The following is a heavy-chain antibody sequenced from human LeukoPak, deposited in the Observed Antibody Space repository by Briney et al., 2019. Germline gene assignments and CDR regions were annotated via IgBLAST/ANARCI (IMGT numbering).Heavy chain of an antibody. J-gene: IGHJ4*02. Sequence: GGSLRLSCAASGFSFASHRMSWVRQAPGKGLEWVANIKEDGSEKYYVDSVRGRFTISRDNAKNSLFLQMKSLRAEDTAVYYCARGLTRGDYWGQGTLVTVSS. CDR1: GFSFASHR. CDR3: ARGLTRGDY. D-gene: IGHD3-10*01. CDR2: IKEDGSEK. V-gene: IGHV3-7*04.